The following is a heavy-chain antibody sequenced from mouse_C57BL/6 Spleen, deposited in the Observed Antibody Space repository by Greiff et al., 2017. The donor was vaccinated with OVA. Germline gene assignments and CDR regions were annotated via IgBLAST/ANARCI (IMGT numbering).Heavy chain of an antibody. CDR3: ARFGGSPFAY. CDR1: GFTFTDYY. D-gene: IGHD1-1*02. V-gene: IGHV7-3*01. J-gene: IGHJ3*01. CDR2: IRTKANGYTT. Sequence: EVKLVESGGGLVQPGGSLSLSCAASGFTFTDYYMSWVRQPPGTALEWLGFIRTKANGYTTEYSASVKGRFTISRDNSQSILYLQMNALRAEDSATDYCARFGGSPFAYWGQGTLVTVSA.